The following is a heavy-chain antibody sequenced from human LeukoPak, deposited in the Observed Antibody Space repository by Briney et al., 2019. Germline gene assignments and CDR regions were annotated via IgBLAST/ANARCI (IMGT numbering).Heavy chain of an antibody. CDR1: GYTFTSYA. D-gene: IGHD3-10*01. CDR2: INAGNGNT. CDR3: ARTHGSGSYYHYCMDV. Sequence: ASVKVSCKASGYTFTSYAMHWVRQAPGQRLEWMGWINAGNGNTKYSQEFQGRVTITRDTSASTAYMELSSLRSEDMAVYYCARTHGSGSYYHYCMDVWGKGTTVTISS. J-gene: IGHJ6*03. V-gene: IGHV1-3*03.